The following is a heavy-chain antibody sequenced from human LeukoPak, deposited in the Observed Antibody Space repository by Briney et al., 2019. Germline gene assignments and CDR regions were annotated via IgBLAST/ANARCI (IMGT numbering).Heavy chain of an antibody. J-gene: IGHJ4*02. CDR3: ARGSSGDYFDF. D-gene: IGHD3-22*01. CDR1: GYTFTSYC. Sequence: ASVKVSCKASGYTFTSYCSSWVRQPPGQGLEWMGWISAYNGNTNYAQKFQGRVTMTTDTSTSTAHMELRSLRSDDTAVYSCARGSSGDYFDFWGQGTLVTVSS. V-gene: IGHV1-18*01. CDR2: ISAYNGNT.